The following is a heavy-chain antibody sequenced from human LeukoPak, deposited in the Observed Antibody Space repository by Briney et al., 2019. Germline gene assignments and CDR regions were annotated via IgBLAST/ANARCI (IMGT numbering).Heavy chain of an antibody. J-gene: IGHJ2*01. CDR1: GFTFDDYG. CDR3: ARDYGSMRWLRLGDANWYFDL. D-gene: IGHD5-12*01. CDR2: INWNGGST. Sequence: GGSLRLSCAASGFTFDDYGMSWVRQAPGKGLEWVSGINWNGGSTGYADSVKGRFTISRDNAKNSLYLQMNSLRAEDTALYHCARDYGSMRWLRLGDANWYFDLWGRGTLVTVSS. V-gene: IGHV3-20*01.